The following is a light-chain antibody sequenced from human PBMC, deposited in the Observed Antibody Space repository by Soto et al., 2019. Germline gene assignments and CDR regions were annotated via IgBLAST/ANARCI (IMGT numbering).Light chain of an antibody. Sequence: DIQMTQSPSSLSASIGDRVTITCRASQRISEFLNWYQQKPGKPPRLLIYSTSSLGSGVPSRFSGSVSGTLFSLSISNLQPADVATYYCQQTYSTPWTFGQGTKVDIK. V-gene: IGKV1-39*01. CDR2: STS. CDR1: QRISEF. J-gene: IGKJ1*01. CDR3: QQTYSTPWT.